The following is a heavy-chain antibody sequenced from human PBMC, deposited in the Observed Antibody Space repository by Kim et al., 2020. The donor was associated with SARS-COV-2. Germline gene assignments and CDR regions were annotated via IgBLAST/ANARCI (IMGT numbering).Heavy chain of an antibody. CDR3: ARDSNWSFDY. V-gene: IGHV3-48*02. Sequence: IYYADSVKSRFTISRDNAKNSLYLQMNSLRDEVTAVYYCARDSNWSFDYWGQGTLVTVSS. J-gene: IGHJ4*02. D-gene: IGHD6-13*01. CDR2: I.